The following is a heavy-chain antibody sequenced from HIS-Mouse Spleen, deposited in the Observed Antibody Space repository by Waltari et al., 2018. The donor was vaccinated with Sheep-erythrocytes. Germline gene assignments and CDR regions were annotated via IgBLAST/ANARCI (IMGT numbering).Heavy chain of an antibody. CDR2: IKPNSGGT. D-gene: IGHD3-3*01. Sequence: QVQLVQSGAEVKKPGASVKVSCKASGYTVTGSYMPWVRQAPGQGLEWMGWIKPNSGGTNYAQKFQGRVTMTRDTSISTAYMELSRLRSDDTAVYYCARGYYDFWSGSALGAFDIWGQGTMVTVSS. V-gene: IGHV1-2*02. CDR1: GYTVTGSY. CDR3: ARGYYDFWSGSALGAFDI. J-gene: IGHJ3*02.